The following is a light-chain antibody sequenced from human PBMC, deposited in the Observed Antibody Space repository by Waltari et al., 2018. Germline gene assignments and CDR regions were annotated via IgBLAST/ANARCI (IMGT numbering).Light chain of an antibody. CDR1: QSVSNT. J-gene: IGKJ1*01. CDR3: QQYSNWPPWT. CDR2: DAS. Sequence: EVVMTQSPVTLSVSPGERATLSCRASQSVSNTLAWYQHNPGQAPRLVMYDASTRASGLPARFSGTGSEREFTLTINSLQSEDVAIYYCQQYSNWPPWTFGQGTTVEIK. V-gene: IGKV3-15*01.